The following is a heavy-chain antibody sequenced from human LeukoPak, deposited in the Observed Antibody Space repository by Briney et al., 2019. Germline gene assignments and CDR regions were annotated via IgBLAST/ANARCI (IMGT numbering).Heavy chain of an antibody. Sequence: SGTLSLTCAVSGGSISSSNWWSWVRQPPGKGLEWIGYIYYSGSTNYNPSLKSRVTISVDTSKNQFSLKLSSVTAADTAVYYCARASGRTRGFDYWGQGTLVTVSS. D-gene: IGHD6-19*01. CDR3: ARASGRTRGFDY. CDR1: GGSISSSNW. CDR2: IYYSGST. V-gene: IGHV4-4*02. J-gene: IGHJ4*02.